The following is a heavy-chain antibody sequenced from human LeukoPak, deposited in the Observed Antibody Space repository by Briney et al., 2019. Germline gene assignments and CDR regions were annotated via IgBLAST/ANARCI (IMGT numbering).Heavy chain of an antibody. CDR1: GFTFSSYA. Sequence: GGSLRLSCAASGFTFSSYAMHWVRQAPGKGLEYVSAISSNGGSTYYANSVKGRFTISRDNSKNTLYLQMGSLRAEDMAVHYCARGGRGSFDYWGQGTLVTVSS. V-gene: IGHV3-64*01. CDR3: ARGGRGSFDY. D-gene: IGHD2-15*01. J-gene: IGHJ4*02. CDR2: ISSNGGST.